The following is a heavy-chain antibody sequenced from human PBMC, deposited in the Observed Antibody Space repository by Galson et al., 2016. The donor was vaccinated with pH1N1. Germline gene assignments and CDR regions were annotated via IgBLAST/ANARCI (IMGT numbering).Heavy chain of an antibody. Sequence: SLRLSCAASGFTFISYTMNWVRQAPGKGLEWVSSISSNSFYMYYADSVKGRFTISRDNAKKTLYLQMNNLGVEDTAVYYCARDRGRPRQYAFDMWGQGTVVTVSS. CDR2: ISSNSFYM. D-gene: IGHD2-15*01. J-gene: IGHJ3*02. CDR1: GFTFISYT. CDR3: ARDRGRPRQYAFDM. V-gene: IGHV3-21*01.